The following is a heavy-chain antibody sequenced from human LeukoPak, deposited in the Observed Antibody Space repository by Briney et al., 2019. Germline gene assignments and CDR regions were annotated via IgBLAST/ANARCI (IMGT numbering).Heavy chain of an antibody. D-gene: IGHD5-12*01. V-gene: IGHV4-4*07. J-gene: IGHJ5*02. CDR3: ARDSGYGNWFDP. CDR1: GGSISYYY. CDR2: IYTSGTI. Sequence: PSETLSLTCTVSGGSISYYYWSWIRQPAGTALEWIGRIYTSGTITYNPSLKSRVTMSVDTSKNQFSLKLSSVTAADTAVYYCARDSGYGNWFDPWGQGTLVTVSS.